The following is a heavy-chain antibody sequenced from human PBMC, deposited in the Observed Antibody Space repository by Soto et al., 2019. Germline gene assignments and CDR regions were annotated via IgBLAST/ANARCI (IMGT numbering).Heavy chain of an antibody. CDR1: GFSVGDNY. CDR2: IYSVGST. V-gene: IGHV3-66*01. J-gene: IGHJ3*01. Sequence: EVQLVESGGGLVQPGGSLRLSCAASGFSVGDNYMKWVRQAPGKGLEWVSLIYSVGSTFYADSVKGRFTISRDNSKNTLFLQMNNLIVDDTAVYYCARDRGYRWGQGTMVTVSA. D-gene: IGHD5-12*01. CDR3: ARDRGYR.